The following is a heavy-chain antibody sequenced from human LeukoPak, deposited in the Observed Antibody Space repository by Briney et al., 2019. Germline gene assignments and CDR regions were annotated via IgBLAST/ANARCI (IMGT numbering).Heavy chain of an antibody. CDR3: ARGPTRYYFDY. Sequence: SETLSLTCTVSGGSISSDYWSWIRQPPGKGLEWIAYIYYSGSTNCNPSLKSRVTISIDTSKNQFSLKLSSVTAADTAVYYCARGPTRYYFDYWGQGTPVTVSS. V-gene: IGHV4-59*01. D-gene: IGHD3-9*01. CDR1: GGSISSDY. J-gene: IGHJ4*02. CDR2: IYYSGST.